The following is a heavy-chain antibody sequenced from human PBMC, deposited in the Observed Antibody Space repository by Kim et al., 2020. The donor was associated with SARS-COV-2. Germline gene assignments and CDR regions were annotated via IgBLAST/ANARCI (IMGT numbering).Heavy chain of an antibody. D-gene: IGHD6-19*01. Sequence: GSNTYYADSVKGRFTISRDNSKNTLYLQMNSLRAEDTAVYYCARDSSGWYCGQGTLVTVSS. J-gene: IGHJ4*02. CDR3: ARDSSGWY. CDR2: GSNT. V-gene: IGHV3-30*01.